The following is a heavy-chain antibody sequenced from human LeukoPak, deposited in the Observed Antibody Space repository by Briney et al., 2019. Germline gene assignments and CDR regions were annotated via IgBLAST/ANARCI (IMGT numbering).Heavy chain of an antibody. CDR2: INAGNGNT. CDR1: GNTFTSYA. J-gene: IGHJ5*02. D-gene: IGHD6-13*01. Sequence: GASVKVSCKPSGNTFTSYAMHWVRLAPGQRLEWMGWINAGNGNTKYSQKFQDRVTITRDTSASTAYMELSSLRSEDTAVYYCARDRPPYSSSWYGSGRNWFDPWGQGTLVTVSS. CDR3: ARDRPPYSSSWYGSGRNWFDP. V-gene: IGHV1-3*01.